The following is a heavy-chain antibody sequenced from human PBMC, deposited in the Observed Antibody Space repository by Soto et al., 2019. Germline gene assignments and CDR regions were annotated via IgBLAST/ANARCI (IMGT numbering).Heavy chain of an antibody. D-gene: IGHD6-6*01. V-gene: IGHV3-7*03. CDR3: AGEYSSSSGGFDY. J-gene: IGHJ4*02. CDR2: MKQDGSEK. Sequence: EVQLVESGGGLVQPGGSLRLSCAASGFTFSSYWMSWVRQAPGKGLEWVANMKQDGSEKYYVDSVKGRFTISRDNAKNSLYLQMNSLRAEDTAVYYCAGEYSSSSGGFDYWGQGTLVTVSS. CDR1: GFTFSSYW.